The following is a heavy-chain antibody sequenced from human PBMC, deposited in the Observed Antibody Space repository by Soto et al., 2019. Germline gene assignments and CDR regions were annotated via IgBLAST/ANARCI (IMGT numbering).Heavy chain of an antibody. CDR2: MNPNSGNT. CDR3: ARQQGGMDV. Sequence: GASVKVSCKASGYTFTSYYMHWVRQAPGQGLEWMGWMNPNSGNTGYAQKFQGRVTMTRNTSISTAYMELSSLKASDTAMYYCARQQGGMDVWGQGTTVTVSS. J-gene: IGHJ6*02. CDR1: GYTFTSYY. V-gene: IGHV1-8*02.